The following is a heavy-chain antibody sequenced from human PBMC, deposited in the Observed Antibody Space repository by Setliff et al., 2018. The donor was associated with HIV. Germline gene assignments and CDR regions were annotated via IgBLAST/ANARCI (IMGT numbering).Heavy chain of an antibody. CDR2: ISVYNDNT. J-gene: IGHJ3*01. CDR3: ARSGESFTTHFDA. V-gene: IGHV1-18*01. CDR1: GYSFNSYT. Sequence: VSVKVSCKASGYSFNSYTIGWVRQAPAQGLEWMGWISVYNDNTDYAQDLQGRVTLTTDTSTATAYLELRSLRSDDTAVYYCARSGESFTTHFDAWGQGTMVTVSS. D-gene: IGHD4-4*01.